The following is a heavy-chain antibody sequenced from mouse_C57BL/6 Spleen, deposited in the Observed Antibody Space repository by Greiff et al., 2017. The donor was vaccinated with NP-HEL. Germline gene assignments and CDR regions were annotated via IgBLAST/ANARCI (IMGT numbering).Heavy chain of an antibody. D-gene: IGHD2-4*01. Sequence: DVMLVESGGGLVKPGGSLKLSCAASGFTFSSYAMSWVRQTPEKRLEWVATISDGGSYTYYPDNVKGRFTISRDNAKNNLYLQMSHLKSEDTAMYYCAEGDGLRASWFAYWGQGTLVTVSA. CDR2: ISDGGSYT. J-gene: IGHJ3*01. CDR3: AEGDGLRASWFAY. CDR1: GFTFSSYA. V-gene: IGHV5-4*03.